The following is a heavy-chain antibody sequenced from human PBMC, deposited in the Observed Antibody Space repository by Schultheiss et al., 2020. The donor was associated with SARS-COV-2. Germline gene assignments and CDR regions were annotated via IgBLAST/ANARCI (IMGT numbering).Heavy chain of an antibody. V-gene: IGHV3-9*01. J-gene: IGHJ6*03. Sequence: GGSLRLSCAASGFTFDDYAMHWVRQAPGKGLEWVSGISWNSGSIGYADSVKGRFTISRDNSKNTLYLQMNSLRAEDTAVYYCAKDGAYCGGDCPYYYYYMDVWGKGTTVTVSS. D-gene: IGHD2-21*01. CDR1: GFTFDDYA. CDR3: AKDGAYCGGDCPYYYYYMDV. CDR2: ISWNSGSI.